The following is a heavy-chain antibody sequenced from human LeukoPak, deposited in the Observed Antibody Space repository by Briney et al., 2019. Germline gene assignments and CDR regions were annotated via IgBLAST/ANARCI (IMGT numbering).Heavy chain of an antibody. Sequence: SETLSLTCTVSGGSISSYYWSWIRQPPGKGLEWIGYIYYSGTTNYNPSLKSRVTMSIDTSKNQFSLKLSSLTAADTAVYYCARPHNWNDPRDAFDIWGQGTMVTVSS. CDR3: ARPHNWNDPRDAFDI. J-gene: IGHJ3*02. D-gene: IGHD1-20*01. CDR1: GGSISSYY. V-gene: IGHV4-59*01. CDR2: IYYSGTT.